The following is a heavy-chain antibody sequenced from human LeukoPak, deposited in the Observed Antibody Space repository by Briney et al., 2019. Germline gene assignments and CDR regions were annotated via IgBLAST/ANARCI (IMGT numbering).Heavy chain of an antibody. CDR2: IKQGGNEK. Sequence: GGSLRLSCAASGFTFSSYWMSWVRQAPGKGLEWVASIKQGGNEKYYVDSVKGRFTISRDNAKSSLYLQMNSLRAEDTAVYYCARDPLEYYDILTGYYKDLYYFDYWGQGTLVTVSS. D-gene: IGHD3-9*01. V-gene: IGHV3-7*01. CDR1: GFTFSSYW. CDR3: ARDPLEYYDILTGYYKDLYYFDY. J-gene: IGHJ4*02.